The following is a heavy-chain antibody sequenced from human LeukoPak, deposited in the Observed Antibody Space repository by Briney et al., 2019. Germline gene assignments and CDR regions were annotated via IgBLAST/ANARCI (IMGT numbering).Heavy chain of an antibody. CDR1: GFTVSSNY. V-gene: IGHV3-30*18. CDR3: VKEYHSRGFGAYFDY. CDR2: MSSDGSIK. J-gene: IGHJ4*02. Sequence: GGSLRLSCAASGFTVSSNYMSWVRQAPGKGLEWVAVMSSDGSIKVYADSVKGRFTLSRDNSINTVDLQMNSLRAEDTAVYYCVKEYHSRGFGAYFDYWGQGTLVTVSS. D-gene: IGHD3-3*01.